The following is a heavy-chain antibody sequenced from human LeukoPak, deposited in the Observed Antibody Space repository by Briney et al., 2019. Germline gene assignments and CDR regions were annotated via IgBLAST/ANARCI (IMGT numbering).Heavy chain of an antibody. V-gene: IGHV3-30*18. CDR2: ISYDGSNK. Sequence: PGGSLRLSCAAPGFTFSSYGMHWVRQAPGKGLEWVAVISYDGSNKYYADSVKGRFTISRDNSKNTLYLQMNSLRAEDTAVYYCAKALLRFLEWFHGMDVWGQGTTVTVSS. CDR3: AKALLRFLEWFHGMDV. D-gene: IGHD3-3*01. CDR1: GFTFSSYG. J-gene: IGHJ6*02.